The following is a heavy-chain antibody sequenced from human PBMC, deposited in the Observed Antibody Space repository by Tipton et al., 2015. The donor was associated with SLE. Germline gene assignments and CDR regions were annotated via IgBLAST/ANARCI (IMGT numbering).Heavy chain of an antibody. Sequence: TLSLTCAVSGGSMSSVSDYWSWIRQPAGKGLEWIGRIHTSGSTYSNPSLDSRVTMSVDMSKNQFSLMLTSVTATDTAVYYCARQPRGINWFDPWGQGTLVTVSS. CDR1: GGSMSSVSDY. CDR2: IHTSGST. J-gene: IGHJ5*02. V-gene: IGHV4-61*02. CDR3: ARQPRGINWFDP.